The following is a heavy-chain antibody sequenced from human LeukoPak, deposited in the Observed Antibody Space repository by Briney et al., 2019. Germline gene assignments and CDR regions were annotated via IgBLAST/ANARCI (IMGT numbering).Heavy chain of an antibody. V-gene: IGHV4-4*02. CDR1: GGSISSSNW. Sequence: SETLSLTCAVSGGSISSSNWWSWVRQPPGKGLEWIGEIYHSGSTNYNPSLKSRVTISVDKSKNQLSLKLSSVTAADTAVYYCARTSIAALSWLDPWGQGTLVTVSS. CDR2: IYHSGST. J-gene: IGHJ5*02. D-gene: IGHD6-6*01. CDR3: ARTSIAALSWLDP.